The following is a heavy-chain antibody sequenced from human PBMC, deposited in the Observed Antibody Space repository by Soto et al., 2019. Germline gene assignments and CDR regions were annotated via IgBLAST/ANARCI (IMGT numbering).Heavy chain of an antibody. D-gene: IGHD3-9*01. J-gene: IGHJ4*02. V-gene: IGHV4-39*01. CDR1: GGSISSSSYY. Sequence: SETLSLTCTVSGGSISSSSYYWGWIRQPPGKGLEWIGSFYYSGSTYYNPSLKTRVTMSVDTSKNQFSLKLNSVTAADTAIYYCAKQNYDILTTYRVYYFDYWGQGTLVTVSS. CDR2: FYYSGST. CDR3: AKQNYDILTTYRVYYFDY.